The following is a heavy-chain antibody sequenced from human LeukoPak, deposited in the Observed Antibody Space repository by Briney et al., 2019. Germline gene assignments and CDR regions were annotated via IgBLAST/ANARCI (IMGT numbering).Heavy chain of an antibody. CDR1: GGSISSYY. V-gene: IGHV4-59*01. CDR3: ARGTSEVVKGAFDI. J-gene: IGHJ3*02. CDR2: IYYSGST. Sequence: TSETLSLTCTVSGGSISSYYWSWIRQPPGKGLEWIGYIYYSGSTNYNPSLKSRVTISVDTSKNQFSLKLSSVTAADTAVYYCARGTSEVVKGAFDIWGQGTMVTVFS. D-gene: IGHD3-22*01.